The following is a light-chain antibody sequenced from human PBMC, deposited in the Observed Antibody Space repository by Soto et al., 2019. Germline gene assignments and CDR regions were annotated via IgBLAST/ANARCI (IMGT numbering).Light chain of an antibody. J-gene: IGKJ1*01. Sequence: AIQMTQAPSSLSASVGDRVSITCRASQGIRNDLGWYQQKPGKAPKLLIYDASTLQSGVPSRFSGSGSGTDFTLTISSLQPEDFATYYCLQDYNYPRTFGQGTKVEIK. CDR2: DAS. V-gene: IGKV1-6*01. CDR1: QGIRND. CDR3: LQDYNYPRT.